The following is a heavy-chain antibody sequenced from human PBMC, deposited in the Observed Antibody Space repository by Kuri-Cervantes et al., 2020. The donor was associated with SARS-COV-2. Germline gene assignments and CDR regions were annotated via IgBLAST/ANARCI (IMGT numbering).Heavy chain of an antibody. CDR3: AKAMTTVKTHSNDY. CDR1: GFTFSSYW. D-gene: IGHD4-17*01. J-gene: IGHJ4*02. CDR2: ISSSSSYI. Sequence: GESLKISCAASGFTFSSYWMSWVRQAPGKGLEWVSSISSSSSYIYYADSVKGRFTISRDNAKNSLYLQMNSLRAEDTAVYYCAKAMTTVKTHSNDYWGQGTLVTVSS. V-gene: IGHV3-21*01.